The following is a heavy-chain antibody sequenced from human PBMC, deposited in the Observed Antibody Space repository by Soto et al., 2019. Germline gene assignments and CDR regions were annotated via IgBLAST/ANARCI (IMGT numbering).Heavy chain of an antibody. Sequence: EVQLLESGGGLVQPGGSLRLSCAASGFTFSSHAMSWVRQAPGKGLEWVSAISGSGGSTYYADCVKGRFTISRDNSKNTLYLQMNSLRAEDTAVYFCAKGYPFLEYQLLCYFDYWGQGTLVTVSS. CDR3: AKGYPFLEYQLLCYFDY. CDR1: GFTFSSHA. D-gene: IGHD2-2*01. CDR2: ISGSGGST. J-gene: IGHJ4*02. V-gene: IGHV3-23*01.